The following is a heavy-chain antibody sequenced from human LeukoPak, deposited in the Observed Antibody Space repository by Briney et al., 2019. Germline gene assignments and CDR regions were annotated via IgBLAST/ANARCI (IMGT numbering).Heavy chain of an antibody. CDR1: EFTFGTSA. V-gene: IGHV3-23*01. CDR2: FGRSGSDT. D-gene: IGHD6-13*01. J-gene: IGHJ4*02. Sequence: GGSLRLSCAASEFTFGTSAMNWVRQAPGKGPEWVSTFGRSGSDTYYSDSVKGRFTIFRDNSKNTLYLQMNSLRDEDTAVYYCAKGSLGSWYYFDYWGQGTLVTVSS. CDR3: AKGSLGSWYYFDY.